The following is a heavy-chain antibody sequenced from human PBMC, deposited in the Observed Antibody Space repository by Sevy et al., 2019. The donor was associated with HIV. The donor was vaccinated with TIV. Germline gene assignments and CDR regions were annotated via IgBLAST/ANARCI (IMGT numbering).Heavy chain of an antibody. Sequence: GGSLRLSCATSGFIFSNYAMHWIRQAPGKGLEWVAVIWYDGTDKYYANSVQGRFTISRDNSKNTLYLQMNSLRVDDTAVYYCARYWGRDGHSIDYWGQGTLVTVSS. CDR1: GFIFSNYA. D-gene: IGHD3-16*01. CDR2: IWYDGTDK. J-gene: IGHJ4*02. V-gene: IGHV3-33*01. CDR3: ARYWGRDGHSIDY.